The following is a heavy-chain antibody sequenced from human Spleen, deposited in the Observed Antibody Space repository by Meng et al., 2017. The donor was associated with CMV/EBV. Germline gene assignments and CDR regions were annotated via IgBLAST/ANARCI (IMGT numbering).Heavy chain of an antibody. CDR2: IFYSGRT. CDR1: GDAVSSSNYY. V-gene: IGHV4-61*01. J-gene: IGHJ4*02. Sequence: GDAVSSSNYYWSWIRQPPGKGLEWIGYIFYSGRTNYNPSLKSRVTISIDTSKNQFSLKLSSVTAADTAVYYCARENDFWSGYYMIDSWGQGTLVTVSS. CDR3: ARENDFWSGYYMIDS. D-gene: IGHD3-3*01.